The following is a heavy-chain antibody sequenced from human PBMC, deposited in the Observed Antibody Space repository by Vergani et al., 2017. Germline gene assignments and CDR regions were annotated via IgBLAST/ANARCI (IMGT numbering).Heavy chain of an antibody. Sequence: QVQLVQSGAEVKKPGSSVKVSCKASGGTFSSYAISWVRQAPGQGLEWMGGIITIFGTVNYAQKFQGRVTITADESTSTAYMELSSLRSEDTAVYYCASGGMTTVTERPKNWFDPWGQGTLVTVSS. V-gene: IGHV1-69*12. D-gene: IGHD4-17*01. CDR1: GGTFSSYA. J-gene: IGHJ5*02. CDR2: IITIFGTV. CDR3: ASGGMTTVTERPKNWFDP.